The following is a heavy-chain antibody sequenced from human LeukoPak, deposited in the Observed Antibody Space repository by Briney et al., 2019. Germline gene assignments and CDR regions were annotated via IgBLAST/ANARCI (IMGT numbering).Heavy chain of an antibody. J-gene: IGHJ4*02. Sequence: PSGALSLTCAVSGGSISSNNWWGWVRQPPGKGLEWIGEIYHSGSPNYNPSLKSRVTISVDKSRNHFSLNLSSVTAADTAVYYCARVNIDNWHSCDYWGQGTLVTVSS. CDR3: ARVNIDNWHSCDY. V-gene: IGHV4-4*02. CDR1: GGSISSNNW. CDR2: IYHSGSP. D-gene: IGHD1-1*01.